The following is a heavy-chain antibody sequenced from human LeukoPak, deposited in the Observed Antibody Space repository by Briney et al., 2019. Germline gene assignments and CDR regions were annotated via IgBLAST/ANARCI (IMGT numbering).Heavy chain of an antibody. CDR1: GFTFSSYS. CDR3: ARDHGRDAFDI. CDR2: ISSSSSYI. Sequence: GGSLRLSCAASGFTFSSYSMNWVRQAPWKGLEWVSSISSSSSYIYYADSVKGRFTISRDNAKNSLYLQMNSLRAEDTAVYYCARDHGRDAFDIWGQGTMVTVSS. D-gene: IGHD5-24*01. V-gene: IGHV3-21*01. J-gene: IGHJ3*02.